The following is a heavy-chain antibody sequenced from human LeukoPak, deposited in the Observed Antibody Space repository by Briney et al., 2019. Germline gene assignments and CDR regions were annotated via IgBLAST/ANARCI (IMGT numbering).Heavy chain of an antibody. J-gene: IGHJ5*02. Sequence: GGSLRLSCAASGFTFSIYGMSWVRQAPGRGLEWVSAISNSGGSTYYADSVRGRFTISRDNAKNLLYLQMNSLRAEDTAVYSCARGADGVSSNSRGWFDPWGQGTLVTVSS. CDR3: ARGADGVSSNSRGWFDP. CDR2: ISNSGGST. CDR1: GFTFSIYG. D-gene: IGHD2-15*01. V-gene: IGHV3-21*01.